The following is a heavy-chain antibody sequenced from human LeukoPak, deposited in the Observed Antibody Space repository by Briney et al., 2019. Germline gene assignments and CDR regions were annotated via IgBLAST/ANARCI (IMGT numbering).Heavy chain of an antibody. V-gene: IGHV3-23*01. CDR2: ISGNGGST. CDR3: AKGDPPTYYDILTGQDY. D-gene: IGHD3-9*01. CDR1: GFSFSSYD. J-gene: IGHJ4*02. Sequence: PGGSLRLSCAPSGFSFSSYDMSWVRQAPGKGLEWVSVISGNGGSTYYADSVKGRFTISRDNSNNTLYLQMNSLRAEDTAVYYCAKGDPPTYYDILTGQDYWGQGTLVTVSS.